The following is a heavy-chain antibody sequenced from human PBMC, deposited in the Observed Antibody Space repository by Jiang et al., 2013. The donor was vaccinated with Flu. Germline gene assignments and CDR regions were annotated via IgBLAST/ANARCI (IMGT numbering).Heavy chain of an antibody. CDR1: WDSVSSNSAA. J-gene: IGHJ3*02. CDR2: TYYRSKWYN. V-gene: IGHV6-1*01. CDR3: ALQRGLRLGELSFASPGYAFDI. D-gene: IGHD3-16*02. Sequence: TSQTLSLTCAISWDSVSSNSAAWNWIRQSPSRGLEWLGRTYYRSKWYNDYAVSVKSRITINPDTSKNQFSPQLNSVTPEDTAVYYCALQRGLRLGELSFASPGYAFDIWGQGTMVTVSS.